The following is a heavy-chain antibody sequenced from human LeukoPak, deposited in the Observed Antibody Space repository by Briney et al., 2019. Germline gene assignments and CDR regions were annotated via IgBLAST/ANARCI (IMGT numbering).Heavy chain of an antibody. CDR2: IYYSGST. J-gene: IGHJ4*02. CDR3: ARGYCSSTSCYAYSSSWYEDY. CDR1: GDSISSGGYY. Sequence: PSQTLSLTCTVSGDSISSGGYYWSWIRQHPGKGLEWIGYIYYSGSTYYNPSLKSRVTISVDTSKNQFSLKLSSVTAADTAVYYCARGYCSSTSCYAYSSSWYEDYWGQGTLVTVSS. D-gene: IGHD2-2*01. V-gene: IGHV4-31*03.